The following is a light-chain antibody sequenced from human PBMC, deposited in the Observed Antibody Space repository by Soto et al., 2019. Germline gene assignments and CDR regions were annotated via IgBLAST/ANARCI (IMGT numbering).Light chain of an antibody. V-gene: IGLV4-69*01. CDR1: SGHSDYG. J-gene: IGLJ2*01. Sequence: QSVLTQSPSASASLGASVKLTCTLSSGHSDYGIALHQQQPDKGPRYLMKLNRDGSHNKGDGTHDRFSGSSAGAARYLVIARLPSDEEADYYCQTWDTVVVFGGGTKLTVL. CDR2: LNRDGSH. CDR3: QTWDTVVV.